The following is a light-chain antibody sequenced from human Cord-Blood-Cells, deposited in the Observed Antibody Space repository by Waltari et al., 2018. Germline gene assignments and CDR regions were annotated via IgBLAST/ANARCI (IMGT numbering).Light chain of an antibody. CDR1: QSVSSSY. J-gene: IGKJ1*01. V-gene: IGKV3-20*01. CDR3: QQYGSSLPWT. Sequence: EIVLTQSPGTLSLSPGERATLSCRASQSVSSSYLAWYQQKPGQAPRLLIYGASSRATGIPDMFSGSGSGTDFTLTISRLEPEDFAVYYCQQYGSSLPWTFGQGTKVEIK. CDR2: GAS.